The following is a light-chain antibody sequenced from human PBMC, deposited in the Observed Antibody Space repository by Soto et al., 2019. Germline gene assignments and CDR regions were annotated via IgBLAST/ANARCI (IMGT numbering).Light chain of an antibody. CDR2: AAN. CDR1: QGISTY. J-gene: IGKJ5*01. V-gene: IGKV1-9*01. CDR3: LQLKSYPLT. Sequence: IQLTQSPSSLSASVGDRVSITFRASQGISTYLAWYQQKLGKAPKVLIYAANTLQSGVPSRFSGRGYGTDFTLTISSLQPEDFATYYCLQLKSYPLTFGQGTRLEIK.